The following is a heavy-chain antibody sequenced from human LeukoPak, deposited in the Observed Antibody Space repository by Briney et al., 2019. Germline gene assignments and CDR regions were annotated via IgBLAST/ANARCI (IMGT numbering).Heavy chain of an antibody. Sequence: SVKVSCKASGGTFSSYAISWVRQAPGQGLEWMGGIIPIFGTANYAQKFQGRVTITTDESTSTAYMELSSLRPEDTAVYYCARDSRDTAMVTRFDPWGQGTLVTVSS. V-gene: IGHV1-69*05. CDR1: GGTFSSYA. CDR2: IIPIFGTA. J-gene: IGHJ5*02. D-gene: IGHD5-18*01. CDR3: ARDSRDTAMVTRFDP.